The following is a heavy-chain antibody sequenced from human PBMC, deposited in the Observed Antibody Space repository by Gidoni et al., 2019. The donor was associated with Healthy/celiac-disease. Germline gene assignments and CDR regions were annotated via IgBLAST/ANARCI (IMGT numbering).Heavy chain of an antibody. D-gene: IGHD6-19*01. Sequence: QVQLQQWGAGLLKPSETLSLTCAVYVGSFSGYYWSWIRQPPGKGLEWIGEINHSGRTNYNPSLKSRVTISVDTSKNQFSLKLSSVTAADTAVYYCARDPWLPPGYWGQGTLVTVSS. CDR1: VGSFSGYY. J-gene: IGHJ4*02. CDR2: INHSGRT. V-gene: IGHV4-34*01. CDR3: ARDPWLPPGY.